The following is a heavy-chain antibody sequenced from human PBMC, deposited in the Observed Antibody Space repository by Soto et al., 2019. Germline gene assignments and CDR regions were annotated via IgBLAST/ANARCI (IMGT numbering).Heavy chain of an antibody. CDR3: AKPMDTVVTGDAFDI. J-gene: IGHJ3*02. D-gene: IGHD2-15*01. CDR1: GFTFSSYG. Sequence: VGSLRLSCAASGFTFSSYGMHWVRQAPGKGLEWVAVISYDGSDKYYADSVKGRFTISRDNSKNTLYLQMNSLRAEDTAVYYCAKPMDTVVTGDAFDIWGQGTMVTVSS. V-gene: IGHV3-30*18. CDR2: ISYDGSDK.